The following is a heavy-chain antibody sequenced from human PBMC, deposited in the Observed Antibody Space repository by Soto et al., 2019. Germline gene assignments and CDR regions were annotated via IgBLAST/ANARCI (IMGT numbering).Heavy chain of an antibody. CDR3: AESYYYDSSGLGNMDV. Sequence: QMQLVQSGPEVKKPGTSVKVSCKASGFTFTSSAVQWVRQARGQRLEWIGWIVVGSGNTNYAQKFQERVTITGDMSTSTAYMVLSSLRSEDTAVYYCAESYYYDSSGLGNMDVWGQGTTVTVSS. V-gene: IGHV1-58*01. J-gene: IGHJ6*02. D-gene: IGHD3-22*01. CDR1: GFTFTSSA. CDR2: IVVGSGNT.